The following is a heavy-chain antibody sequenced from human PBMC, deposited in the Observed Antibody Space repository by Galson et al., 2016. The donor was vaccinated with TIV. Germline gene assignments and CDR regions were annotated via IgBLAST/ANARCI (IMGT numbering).Heavy chain of an antibody. CDR2: SNPNTGAT. CDR3: ARPGAYHFAH. V-gene: IGHV1-2*02. Sequence: QSGAEVKKTGGSLKISCKASGYGFTGYYMHWVRQAPGQGLEWMGWSNPNTGATKYEQKFQDRVTMTTDTSINTAFLELTRLRFDDTAVYYCARPGAYHFAHWGQGTLVTVS. D-gene: IGHD1-14*01. J-gene: IGHJ4*02. CDR1: GYGFTGYY.